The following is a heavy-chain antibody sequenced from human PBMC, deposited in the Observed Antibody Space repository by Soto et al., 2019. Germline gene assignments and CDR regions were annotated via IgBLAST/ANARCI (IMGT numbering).Heavy chain of an antibody. CDR1: GGSISSGDYY. CDR2: INHSGST. Sequence: SETLSLTCSVSGGSISSGDYYWNWIRQPPGKGLEWIGEINHSGSTNYNPSLKSRVSISVDTSKNQFSLKLSSVTAADTAVYYCAREGIAVAGPFDYWGQGTLVTVSS. J-gene: IGHJ4*02. CDR3: AREGIAVAGPFDY. D-gene: IGHD6-19*01. V-gene: IGHV4-39*07.